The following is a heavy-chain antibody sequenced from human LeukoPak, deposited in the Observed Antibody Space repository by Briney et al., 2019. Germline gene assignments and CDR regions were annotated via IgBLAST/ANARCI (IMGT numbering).Heavy chain of an antibody. V-gene: IGHV1-18*01. Sequence: ASVKVSCKASGYRFTSYGISWVRQAPGHGLEWMGWISAYNGNTNYAQKLQGRVTMTTDTSTSTAYMELRSLRSDDTAVYYCARGGDGDILTGLVFDYWGQGTLVTVSS. CDR2: ISAYNGNT. CDR1: GYRFTSYG. J-gene: IGHJ4*02. CDR3: ARGGDGDILTGLVFDY. D-gene: IGHD3-9*01.